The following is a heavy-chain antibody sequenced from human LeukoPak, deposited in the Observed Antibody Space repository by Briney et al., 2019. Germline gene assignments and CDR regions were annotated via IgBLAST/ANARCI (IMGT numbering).Heavy chain of an antibody. V-gene: IGHV3-30*02. CDR1: GFTFSSYG. D-gene: IGHD3-22*01. Sequence: GGSLRLSCAASGFTFSSYGMHWVRQAPGKGLEWVAFIRYDGSNKYYADSVKGRFTISRDNSKNTLYLQMNSLRAEDTAVYYCARVITYYYDSSGYYFSAPASQLFDYWGQGTLVTVSS. CDR3: ARVITYYYDSSGYYFSAPASQLFDY. CDR2: IRYDGSNK. J-gene: IGHJ4*02.